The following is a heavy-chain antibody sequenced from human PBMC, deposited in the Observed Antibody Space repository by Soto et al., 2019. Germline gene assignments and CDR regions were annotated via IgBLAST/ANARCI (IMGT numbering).Heavy chain of an antibody. J-gene: IGHJ4*02. D-gene: IGHD1-7*01. CDR2: INPNSDGT. Sequence: SGKAFFKASRYTFTDSYIHWARQAPGQGLEWMGWINPNSDGTNYAQKFQGRATMTSDTSISTVYLEVHRLRSVDTAVYYCARERNWIYVPDYWGQGTLVTVSS. CDR1: RYTFTDSY. V-gene: IGHV1-2*02. CDR3: ARERNWIYVPDY.